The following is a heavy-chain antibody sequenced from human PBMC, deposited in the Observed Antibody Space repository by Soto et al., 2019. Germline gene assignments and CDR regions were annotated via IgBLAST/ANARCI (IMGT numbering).Heavy chain of an antibody. V-gene: IGHV3-15*07. CDR1: GLTXXXAW. Sequence: VQLVESGGGLVKPGGSLRLSCTVSGLTXXXAWMTWVRQAPGKGLEWVARIKSHTDGGTLDYAAPLQGRFTISRDDSRNTLFLQMNSLKTEDTALYFCATAPGYWASAPLDYWGQGTLVTVSS. J-gene: IGHJ4*02. CDR3: ATAPGYWASAPLDY. CDR2: IKSHTDGGTL. D-gene: IGHD6-25*01.